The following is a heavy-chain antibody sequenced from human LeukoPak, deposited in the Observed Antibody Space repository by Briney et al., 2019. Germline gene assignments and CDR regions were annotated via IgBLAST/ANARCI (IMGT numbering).Heavy chain of an antibody. J-gene: IGHJ3*02. CDR1: GYTFTDYY. V-gene: IGHV1-2*02. CDR2: INPNSGGT. CDR3: ARRSGSDAFDI. Sequence: ASVKVSCKASGYTFTDYYMHWVREAPGQGLEWMGWINPNSGGTNYAQKFQGRVTMTRDTSISTAYMELSSPRSDDTSVYYCARRSGSDAFDIWGQGTVVTVSS. D-gene: IGHD3-3*01.